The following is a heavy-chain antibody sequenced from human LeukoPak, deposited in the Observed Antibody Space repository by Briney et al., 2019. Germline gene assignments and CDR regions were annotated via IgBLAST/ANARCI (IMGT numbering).Heavy chain of an antibody. CDR2: ISYDGSNK. J-gene: IGHJ4*02. Sequence: GGSLRLSCAASGFTFSSYAMHWVRQAPGKGLEWVAVISYDGSNKYYADSVKGRFTISRDNSKNSLYLQMNSLRAEDTAVYYCARDFYDFWSGYSPIVDYWGQGTLVTVSS. CDR3: ARDFYDFWSGYSPIVDY. D-gene: IGHD3-3*01. CDR1: GFTFSSYA. V-gene: IGHV3-30-3*01.